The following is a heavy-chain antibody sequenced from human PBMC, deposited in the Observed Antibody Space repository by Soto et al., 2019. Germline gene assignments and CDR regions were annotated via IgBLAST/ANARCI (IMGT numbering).Heavy chain of an antibody. J-gene: IGHJ4*02. Sequence: SETLSLTCAVYGGSFSGYYWSWIRQPPGKGLEWIGEINHSGSTNYNPSLKSRVTISVDTSKNQFSLKLSSVTAADTAVYYCARGRFRGVIYHHGYYFDYWGQRTLVTGSS. CDR1: GGSFSGYY. CDR3: ARGRFRGVIYHHGYYFDY. D-gene: IGHD3-10*01. V-gene: IGHV4-34*01. CDR2: INHSGST.